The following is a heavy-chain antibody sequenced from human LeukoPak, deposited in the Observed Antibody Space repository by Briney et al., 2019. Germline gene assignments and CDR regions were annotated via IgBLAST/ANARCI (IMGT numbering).Heavy chain of an antibody. V-gene: IGHV5-51*01. Sequence: GESLKISCQGSGYSFSSYWIGWVRQMPGKGLEWMGIIYPGGSETRYDPSFQGQVTISADRSTSTAYLQWSSLRASDTAMYYCAGASRDGYNQNFDHWGQGTLVTVSS. CDR2: IYPGGSET. J-gene: IGHJ4*02. CDR3: AGASRDGYNQNFDH. CDR1: GYSFSSYW. D-gene: IGHD5-24*01.